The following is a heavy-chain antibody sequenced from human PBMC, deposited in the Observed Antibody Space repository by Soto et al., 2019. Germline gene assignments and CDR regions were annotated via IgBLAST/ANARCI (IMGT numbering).Heavy chain of an antibody. V-gene: IGHV1-18*01. CDR1: GYSFTRYG. Sequence: QVQLVQSGAEVKKPGASVKVSCKASGYSFTRYGISWVRQAPGQGLEWMGWISGYNANINYPENLQGRVTMTTDTSTSTAYMGGRNLISDDTAVYYCARMGDVPYYYYGLDGWGQGTTVTVSS. D-gene: IGHD3-16*01. J-gene: IGHJ6*02. CDR3: ARMGDVPYYYYGLDG. CDR2: ISGYNANI.